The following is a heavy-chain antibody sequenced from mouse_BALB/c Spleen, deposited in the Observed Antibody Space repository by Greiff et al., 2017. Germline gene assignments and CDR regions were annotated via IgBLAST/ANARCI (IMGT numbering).Heavy chain of an antibody. Sequence: EVQLQESGAELVKPGASVKLSCTASGFNIKDTYMHWVKLRPEQGLEWIGRIDPTNGNTKYDPKFQGKATITADTSSNTAYLQLSSLTSEDTAVYYCARGIITDYWGQGTTLTVSS. D-gene: IGHD2-12*01. V-gene: IGHV14-3*02. CDR1: GFNIKDTY. J-gene: IGHJ2*01. CDR3: ARGIITDY. CDR2: IDPTNGNT.